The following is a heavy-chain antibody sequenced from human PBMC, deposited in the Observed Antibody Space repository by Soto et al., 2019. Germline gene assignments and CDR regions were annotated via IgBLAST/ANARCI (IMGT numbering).Heavy chain of an antibody. D-gene: IGHD1-26*01. J-gene: IGHJ5*02. V-gene: IGHV3-21*01. Sequence: EVQLVESGGGLVKPGGSLRLSCAASGFTFSTSTMNWVRQAPGKGLEWVSSISRSSNNIYYADSVKGRFTISRDNAKNSLYLQRNSVRAEDTAMYYCARTTSDPWGQGTLVTVSS. CDR3: ARTTSDP. CDR2: ISRSSNNI. CDR1: GFTFSTST.